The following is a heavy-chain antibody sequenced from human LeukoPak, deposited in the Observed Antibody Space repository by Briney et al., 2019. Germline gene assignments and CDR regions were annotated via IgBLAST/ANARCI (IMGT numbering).Heavy chain of an antibody. Sequence: PSETLSLTCTVSGGSISSYYWSWIRQHPGKGLEWIGYIYYSGSTYYNPSLKSRVTISVDTSKNQFSLKLSSVTAADTAVYYCARRRGTYDSSGLYYFDYWGQGTLVTVSS. CDR1: GGSISSYY. J-gene: IGHJ4*02. CDR2: IYYSGST. D-gene: IGHD3-22*01. CDR3: ARRRGTYDSSGLYYFDY. V-gene: IGHV4-59*06.